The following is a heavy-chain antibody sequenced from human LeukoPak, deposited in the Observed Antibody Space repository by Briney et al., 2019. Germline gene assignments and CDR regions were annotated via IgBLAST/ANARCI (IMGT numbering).Heavy chain of an antibody. CDR3: ATRIAVAGIRSAFDI. D-gene: IGHD6-19*01. CDR1: GFTFGSYA. Sequence: GGSLRLSCAASGFTFGSYAMSWVRQAPGKGLEWVSAISGSGGSTYYADSVKGRFTISRDNSKNTLYLQMNSLRAEDTAVYYCATRIAVAGIRSAFDIWGQGTMVTVSS. J-gene: IGHJ3*02. V-gene: IGHV3-23*01. CDR2: ISGSGGST.